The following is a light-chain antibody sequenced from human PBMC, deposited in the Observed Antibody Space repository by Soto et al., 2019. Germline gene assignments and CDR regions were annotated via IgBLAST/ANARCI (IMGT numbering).Light chain of an antibody. CDR1: SSDVGGYDY. V-gene: IGLV2-14*03. Sequence: QSALTPPASVSGSPGQSIAISCTGTSSDVGGYDYVSWYQHHPGKAPKLMISDVSNRPSGVSNRFSGSKSGNTASLTISGLQAEDEADYYCSSYTSSSTHVFGTGTKLTVL. CDR3: SSYTSSSTHV. CDR2: DVS. J-gene: IGLJ1*01.